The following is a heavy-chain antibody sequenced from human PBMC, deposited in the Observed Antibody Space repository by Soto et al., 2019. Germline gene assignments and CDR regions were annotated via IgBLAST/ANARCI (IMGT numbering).Heavy chain of an antibody. J-gene: IGHJ5*02. CDR2: MYPSGST. D-gene: IGHD2-2*01. CDR1: GGSISSYY. Sequence: PSETLSLTCTVSGGSISSYYWSWIRQPAGKGLEWIGRMYPSGSTNYNPSLKSRVTMSVDTPKNQFSLKLNSVTAADTAVYYCARYCNNATCYRWFDPWGQGTLVTVSS. V-gene: IGHV4-4*07. CDR3: ARYCNNATCYRWFDP.